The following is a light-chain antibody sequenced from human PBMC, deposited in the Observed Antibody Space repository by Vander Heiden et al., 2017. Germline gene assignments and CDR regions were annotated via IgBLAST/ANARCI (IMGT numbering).Light chain of an antibody. CDR3: QVWDSSSDLYVV. CDR1: NIGSKS. V-gene: IGLV3-21*02. J-gene: IGLJ2*01. CDR2: DDS. Sequence: SYVLTQPPSVSVAPGQTARITCGGNNIGSKSVHWSQQKPGQAPVLVVYDDSDRPAAMPERFSGSNSGNTATLIISRVEAGEEADYYCQVWDSSSDLYVVFGGGTKLTVL.